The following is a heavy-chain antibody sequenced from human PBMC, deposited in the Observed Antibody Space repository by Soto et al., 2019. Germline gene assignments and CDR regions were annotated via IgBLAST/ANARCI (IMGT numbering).Heavy chain of an antibody. J-gene: IGHJ4*02. Sequence: VQLVESGGGLVQPGRSLRLSCAASGFTFDDYAMHWVRQAPGKGLEWVSGISWNSGSIGYADSVKGRFTIPRDNAKNSLYLQMNSLRAEDTALYYCAKDSLSSSSLDYWGQGTLVTVSS. CDR2: ISWNSGSI. D-gene: IGHD6-6*01. CDR1: GFTFDDYA. CDR3: AKDSLSSSSLDY. V-gene: IGHV3-9*01.